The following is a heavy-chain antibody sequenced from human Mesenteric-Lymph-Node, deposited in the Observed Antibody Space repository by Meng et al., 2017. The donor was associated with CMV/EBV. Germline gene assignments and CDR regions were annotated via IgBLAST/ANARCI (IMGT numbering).Heavy chain of an antibody. J-gene: IGHJ6*02. CDR2: INHSGST. Sequence: SETLSLTCAVYGGSFSGYYWSWIRQPPGKGLEWIGEINHSGSTNYNPSLKSRVTISVDTSKNQFSLKLSSVTAADTAVYYCARDIVVVPADYYYYGMDVWGQGTTVTVSS. CDR1: GGSFSGYY. V-gene: IGHV4-34*01. D-gene: IGHD2-2*01. CDR3: ARDIVVVPADYYYYGMDV.